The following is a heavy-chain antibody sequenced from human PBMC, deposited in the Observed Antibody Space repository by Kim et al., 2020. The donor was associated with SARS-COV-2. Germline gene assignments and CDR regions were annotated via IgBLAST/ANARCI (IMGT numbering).Heavy chain of an antibody. CDR1: GGSFSGYY. Sequence: SETLSLTCAVYGGSFSGYYWSWIRQPPGKGLEWIGEINHSGSTNYNPSLKSRVTISVDTSKNQFSLKLSSVTAADTAVYYCARAHNPLGGLDYWGQGTLVTVSS. J-gene: IGHJ4*02. V-gene: IGHV4-34*01. CDR2: INHSGST. CDR3: ARAHNPLGGLDY. D-gene: IGHD3-3*01.